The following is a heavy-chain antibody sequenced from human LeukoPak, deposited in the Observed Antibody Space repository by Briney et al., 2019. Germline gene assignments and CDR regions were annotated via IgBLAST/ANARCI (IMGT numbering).Heavy chain of an antibody. D-gene: IGHD2-21*02. CDR1: GGSISSYY. CDR2: IYYSGST. V-gene: IGHV4-59*01. Sequence: TSETLSLTCTVSGGSISSYYWSWIRQPPGKGLEWIGYIYYSGSTNYNPSLKSRVTISVDTSKNQFSLKLSSVTAADTAVYYCARDSALGHCGGDCYPDYWGQGTLVTVSS. CDR3: ARDSALGHCGGDCYPDY. J-gene: IGHJ4*02.